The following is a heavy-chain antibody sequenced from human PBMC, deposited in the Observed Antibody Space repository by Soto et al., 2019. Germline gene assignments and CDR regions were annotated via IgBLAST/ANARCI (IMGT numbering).Heavy chain of an antibody. D-gene: IGHD3-16*02. CDR3: ARDKDDYVWGSYRHGDQDVFDI. CDR1: GFTFSSYA. V-gene: IGHV3-30-3*01. CDR2: ISYDGSNK. J-gene: IGHJ3*02. Sequence: PGVSLRLSCSASGFTFSSYAMHWVRQAPGKGLEWVAVISYDGSNKYYADSVKGRFTISRDNSKNKLYLQMNSLRAEDTAVYYCARDKDDYVWGSYRHGDQDVFDIWGQGTMVIVS.